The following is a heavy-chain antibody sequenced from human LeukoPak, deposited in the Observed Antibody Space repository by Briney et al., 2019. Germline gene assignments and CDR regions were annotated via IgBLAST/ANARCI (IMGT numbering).Heavy chain of an antibody. J-gene: IGHJ4*02. Sequence: PGGSLRLSCAASGFTFDDYGMSWVRQAPGKGLEWVSGIYWNGGSTGYADSVKGRFIISRDNAKNSLYLQMNSLRAEDTAFYYCASGGIYYGAAFDFWGQGTLVTVSS. CDR2: IYWNGGST. CDR3: ASGGIYYGAAFDF. D-gene: IGHD2-15*01. V-gene: IGHV3-20*04. CDR1: GFTFDDYG.